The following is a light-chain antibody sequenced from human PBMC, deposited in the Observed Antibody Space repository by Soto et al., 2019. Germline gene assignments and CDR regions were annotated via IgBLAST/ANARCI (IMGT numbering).Light chain of an antibody. CDR2: WAS. Sequence: DIVMTQSPDSLAVPLGERATINCKSSQSVLYSSNNKNYLAWYQQKPGQPPKLLIYWASTRESGVPDRFSGSGSGTDFTLTITNLKAEDVAVYFCQQYYRTPWTFGQGTKVDIK. CDR3: QQYYRTPWT. V-gene: IGKV4-1*01. J-gene: IGKJ1*01. CDR1: QSVLYSSNNKNY.